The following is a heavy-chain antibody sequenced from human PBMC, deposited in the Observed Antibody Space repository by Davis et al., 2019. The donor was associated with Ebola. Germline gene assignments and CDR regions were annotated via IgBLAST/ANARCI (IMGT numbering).Heavy chain of an antibody. CDR3: ARGEGSSWYGTHFY. CDR1: GGSISSYY. V-gene: IGHV4-59*12. J-gene: IGHJ4*02. D-gene: IGHD6-13*01. CDR2: IYYSGST. Sequence: SETLSLTCTVSGGSISSYYWSWIRQPPGKGLEWIGYIYYSGSTNYNPSLKSRVTISVDTSKNQFSLKLSSVTAADTAVYYCARGEGSSWYGTHFYWGQGTLVTVSS.